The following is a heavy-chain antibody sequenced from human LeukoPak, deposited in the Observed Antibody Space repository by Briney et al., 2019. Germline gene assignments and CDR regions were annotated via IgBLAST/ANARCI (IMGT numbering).Heavy chain of an antibody. Sequence: GGSLRLSCAASGLTFSDYYMTWIRQAPGKGLEWVSFISSSGTTIYSADSVRGRFTVSRDNAKNPLFLHMNSLRAEDTAVYYCAIQITMIVVVPYFDYWGQGALVTVSS. CDR2: ISSSGTTI. V-gene: IGHV3-11*04. J-gene: IGHJ4*02. D-gene: IGHD3-22*01. CDR1: GLTFSDYY. CDR3: AIQITMIVVVPYFDY.